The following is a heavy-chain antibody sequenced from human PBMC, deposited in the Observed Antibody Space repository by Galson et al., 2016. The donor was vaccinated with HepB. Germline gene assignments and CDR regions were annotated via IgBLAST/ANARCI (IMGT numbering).Heavy chain of an antibody. Sequence: SLRLSCAASGFMFDDYAMYWVRQGPGKGLEWVSGINWNSIGVGYADSVKGRFTISRDNTKNSLYLQMNSLRVEDTALYYCASGDGNGVGFENWGLRTMVTVSS. CDR2: INWNSIGV. J-gene: IGHJ3*02. V-gene: IGHV3-9*01. D-gene: IGHD1-1*01. CDR3: ASGDGNGVGFEN. CDR1: GFMFDDYA.